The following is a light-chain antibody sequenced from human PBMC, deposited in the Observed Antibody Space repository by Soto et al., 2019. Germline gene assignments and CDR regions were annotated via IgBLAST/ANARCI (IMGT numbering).Light chain of an antibody. Sequence: QSVLTQPPSVSGAPGQRVTISCTGSSSNIGAGYDVHWYQQRPGTAPKLLIFGNINRPSGVPDRFSGSKSGTSGSLAISGLQSEDEADYYCATWDDSLNAVVFGGGTQLTVL. CDR3: ATWDDSLNAVV. CDR1: SSNIGAGYD. V-gene: IGLV1-40*01. J-gene: IGLJ2*01. CDR2: GNI.